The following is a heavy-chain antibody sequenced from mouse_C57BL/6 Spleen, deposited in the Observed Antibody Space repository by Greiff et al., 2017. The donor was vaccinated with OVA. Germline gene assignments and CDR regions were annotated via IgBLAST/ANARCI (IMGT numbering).Heavy chain of an antibody. CDR3: ARGGVITTVVEGYFDV. D-gene: IGHD1-1*01. V-gene: IGHV1-72*01. CDR1: GYTFTSYW. CDR2: IDPNSGGT. Sequence: VQLQQSGAELVKPGASVKLSCKASGYTFTSYWMHWVKQRPGRGLEWIGRIDPNSGGTKYNEKFKSKATLTVDKPSSTAYMQLSSLTSEDSAVYYCARGGVITTVVEGYFDVWGTGTTVTVSS. J-gene: IGHJ1*03.